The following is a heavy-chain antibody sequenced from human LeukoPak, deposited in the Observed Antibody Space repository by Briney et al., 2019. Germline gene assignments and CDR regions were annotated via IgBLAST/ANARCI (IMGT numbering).Heavy chain of an antibody. J-gene: IGHJ4*02. V-gene: IGHV3-21*06. CDR3: ARAASGTYLADF. CDR1: GFTFSPYK. CDR2: ISSSSSYI. Sequence: PGGSLRLSCAASGFTFSPYKMNWVRQAPGKGLEWVSSISSSSSYIYYADSVKGRFTISRDNAKNSLYLQMNSLRAEDTAVYYCARAASGTYLADFWGQGTLVTVSS. D-gene: IGHD1-26*01.